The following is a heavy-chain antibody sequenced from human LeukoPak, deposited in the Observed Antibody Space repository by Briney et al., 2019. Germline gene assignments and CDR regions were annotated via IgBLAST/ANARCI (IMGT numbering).Heavy chain of an antibody. J-gene: IGHJ4*02. D-gene: IGHD6-13*01. CDR2: NSSAGTT. CDR3: ARDLEAANTYYFDY. Sequence: PGGSLRLSCAASGFTVSSSYMSWVRQAPGKGLEWVSINSSAGTTYYADSVKGRFTISRDNSKNTVYLQVNSLRDEDTAVYYCARDLEAANTYYFDYWGQGTMVTVSS. V-gene: IGHV3-66*01. CDR1: GFTVSSSY.